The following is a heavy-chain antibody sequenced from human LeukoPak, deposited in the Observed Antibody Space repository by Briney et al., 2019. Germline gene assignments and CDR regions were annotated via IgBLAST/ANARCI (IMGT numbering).Heavy chain of an antibody. V-gene: IGHV3-23*01. CDR1: GTTFSSYP. Sequence: GGSLTLSCPASGTTFSSYPMNWVRKPPGKGLEWVSAISGSGDRTYHADSVKGRLTISRDNSKNTLYLQMSSLRAEDTAVYYCARGHLAQGGQGTLATVSS. CDR3: ARGHLAQ. J-gene: IGHJ4*02. CDR2: ISGSGDRT.